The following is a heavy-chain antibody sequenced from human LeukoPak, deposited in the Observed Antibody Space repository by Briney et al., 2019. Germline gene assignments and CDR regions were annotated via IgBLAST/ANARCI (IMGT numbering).Heavy chain of an antibody. D-gene: IGHD6-13*01. J-gene: IGHJ5*02. Sequence: SETLSLTCTVSGGSISSYYWSWIRQPPGKGLEWIGYIYYSGSTNYNPSLKSRVTISVDTSKNQFSLKLSSVTAADTAVYYCARVRTGYSSSWYATWFDPWGQGTQVTVSS. CDR3: ARVRTGYSSSWYATWFDP. CDR2: IYYSGST. CDR1: GGSISSYY. V-gene: IGHV4-59*01.